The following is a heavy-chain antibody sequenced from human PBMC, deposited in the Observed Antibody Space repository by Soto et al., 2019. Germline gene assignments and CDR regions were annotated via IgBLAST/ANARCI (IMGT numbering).Heavy chain of an antibody. V-gene: IGHV3-21*01. J-gene: IGHJ4*02. D-gene: IGHD2-15*01. CDR1: GFTFSSYS. CDR2: ISTSSSYI. CDR3: ARERCSGVTCSFDY. Sequence: PGGSLRLSCEASGFTFSSYSMNWVRQAPGKGLEWVSSISTSSSYIYYADSMKGRFTISRDNAKSSLYLQMHSLRAEDTAVYYCARERCSGVTCSFDYWGQGTLVTVSS.